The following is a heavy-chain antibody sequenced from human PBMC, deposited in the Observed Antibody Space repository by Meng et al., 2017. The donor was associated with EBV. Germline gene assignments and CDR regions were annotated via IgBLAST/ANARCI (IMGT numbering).Heavy chain of an antibody. CDR2: IKSKTDGGTT. CDR3: TTDEGAIQEDY. V-gene: IGHV3-15*01. J-gene: IGHJ4*02. Sequence: VPLEESCGRLVNPGGPLYLPCAAPGFTFSNPGMSWVRQAPGKGLEWVGRIKSKTDGGTTDYAAPVKGRFTISRDDSKNTLYLQMNSLKTEDTAVYYCTTDEGAIQEDYWGQGTLVTVSS. D-gene: IGHD1-26*01. CDR1: GFTFSNPG.